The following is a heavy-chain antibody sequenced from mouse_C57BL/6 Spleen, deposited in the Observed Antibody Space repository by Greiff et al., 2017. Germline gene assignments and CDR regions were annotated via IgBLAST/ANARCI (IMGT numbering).Heavy chain of an antibody. D-gene: IGHD4-1*01. Sequence: QVQLQQPGAELVKPGASVKLSCKASGYTFTSYWMHWVKQRPGQGLEWIGMIHPNSGSTNYNEKFKSKATLTVDKSSSTAYMQLSSLTSEDSAVYYCARNPRNWDGEAYWGQGTLVTVSA. V-gene: IGHV1-64*01. J-gene: IGHJ3*01. CDR2: IHPNSGST. CDR3: ARNPRNWDGEAY. CDR1: GYTFTSYW.